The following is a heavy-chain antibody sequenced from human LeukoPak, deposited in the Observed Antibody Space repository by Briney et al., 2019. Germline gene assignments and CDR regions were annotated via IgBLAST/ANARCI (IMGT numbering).Heavy chain of an antibody. CDR2: IYYSGST. CDR1: GGSISSYY. CDR3: ARVGGDPYYYYYYYMDV. Sequence: PSETLSLTCTVSGGSISSYYWSWIRQPPGKGLEWIGYIYYSGSTNYNPSLKSRVTISVDTSKNQFSLKLSSVTAADTAVYYCARVGGDPYYYYYYYMDVWGKGTTVTVSS. J-gene: IGHJ6*03. D-gene: IGHD4-17*01. V-gene: IGHV4-59*01.